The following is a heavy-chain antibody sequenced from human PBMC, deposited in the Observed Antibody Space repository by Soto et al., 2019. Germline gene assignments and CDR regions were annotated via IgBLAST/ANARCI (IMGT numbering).Heavy chain of an antibody. V-gene: IGHV1-69*02. D-gene: IGHD1-1*01. CDR3: ARGHYNWNDPYFYYGMDV. Sequence: QVQLVQSGAEVQKPGSSVKVSCKASGGTFSSYTISWVRQAPGQGLEWMGRIIPILGIANYAQKFQGRVTITADKSTITAYMELRSLRSEDTAVYYCARGHYNWNDPYFYYGMDVWCQGTTVTVSS. CDR2: IIPILGIA. CDR1: GGTFSSYT. J-gene: IGHJ6*02.